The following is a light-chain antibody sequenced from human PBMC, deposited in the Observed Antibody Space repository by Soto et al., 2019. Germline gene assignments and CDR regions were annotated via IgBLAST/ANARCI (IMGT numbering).Light chain of an antibody. CDR2: AAS. Sequence: IQLTQSPSSLSASVGDRVTITCRASQGISSYLAWYQQKPGKAPKLLLYAASTLQSGVPSRFSGSGSGTDFILTISSLQPEDFATYYCQQLHSYPYTFGQGTNLEIK. CDR3: QQLHSYPYT. J-gene: IGKJ2*01. V-gene: IGKV1-9*01. CDR1: QGISSY.